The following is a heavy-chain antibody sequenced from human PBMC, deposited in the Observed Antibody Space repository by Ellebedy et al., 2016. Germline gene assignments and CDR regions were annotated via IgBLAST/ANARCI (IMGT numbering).Heavy chain of an antibody. V-gene: IGHV3-66*01. CDR3: ARDYDFWTGRLDY. Sequence: GGSLRLSCAASGFTVSSNYMSWVRQAPGKGLEWISVLYSGGTILYADSVKGRFTISRDNAKSTLYLQMNSLRAEDTGVYYCARDYDFWTGRLDYWGQGTLVTVSS. CDR1: GFTVSSNY. CDR2: LYSGGTI. D-gene: IGHD3-3*01. J-gene: IGHJ4*02.